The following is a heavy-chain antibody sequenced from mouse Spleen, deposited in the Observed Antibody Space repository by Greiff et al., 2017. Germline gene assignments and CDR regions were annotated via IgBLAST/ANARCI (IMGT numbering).Heavy chain of an antibody. D-gene: IGHD2-1*01. CDR3: ARQGYYDGPYYFDY. CDR2: ISNLAYSI. Sequence: EVMLVESGGGLVKPGGSLKLSCAASGFTFSDYGMAWVRQAPGKGPEWVAFISNLAYSIYYADTVTGRFTISRENAKNTLYLEMSSLRSEDTAMYYCARQGYYDGPYYFDYWGQGTTLTVSS. V-gene: IGHV5-15*01. CDR1: GFTFSDYG. J-gene: IGHJ2*01.